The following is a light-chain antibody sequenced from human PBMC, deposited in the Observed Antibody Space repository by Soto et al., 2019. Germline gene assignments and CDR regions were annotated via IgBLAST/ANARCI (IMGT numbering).Light chain of an antibody. CDR3: LLSYSGARPL. Sequence: QAVVTEEPSLTVSPGGTVTLTCGSSTGAVTSGHYPYWFQQKPGQAPRTLIYDTNNKHSWTPARFSGSLLGGKAALTLSGAQPEDEAEYYCLLSYSGARPLFGGGTKLTVL. J-gene: IGLJ2*01. CDR1: TGAVTSGHY. V-gene: IGLV7-46*01. CDR2: DTN.